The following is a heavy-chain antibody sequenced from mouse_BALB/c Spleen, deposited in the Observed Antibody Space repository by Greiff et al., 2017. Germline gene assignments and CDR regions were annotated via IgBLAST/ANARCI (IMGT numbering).Heavy chain of an antibody. J-gene: IGHJ4*01. CDR1: GFTFSSYA. CDR3: ARHEYYYAMDY. V-gene: IGHV5-9-3*01. CDR2: ISSGGSYT. Sequence: EVQLVESGGGLVKPGGSLKLSCAASGFTFSSYAMSWVRQTPEKRLEWVATISSGGSYTYYPDSVKGRFTISRDNAKNTLYLQMSSLRSEDTAMYYCARHEYYYAMDYWGQGTSVTVSS.